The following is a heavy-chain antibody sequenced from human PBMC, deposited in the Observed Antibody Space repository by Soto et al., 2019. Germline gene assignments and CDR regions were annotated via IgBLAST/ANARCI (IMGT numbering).Heavy chain of an antibody. CDR3: RTWDSSWYYYYGMDV. V-gene: IGHV3-66*01. Sequence: EVQLVESGGGLVQPGGSLRLSCAASGFTVSSNYMSWVRQAPGKGLEWVSVIYSGGSTYYADSVKGRFTISRDNSKNTLYLQMNSLRAEDTAVYYCRTWDSSWYYYYGMDVWGQGTTVTVSS. CDR2: IYSGGST. CDR1: GFTVSSNY. J-gene: IGHJ6*02. D-gene: IGHD6-13*01.